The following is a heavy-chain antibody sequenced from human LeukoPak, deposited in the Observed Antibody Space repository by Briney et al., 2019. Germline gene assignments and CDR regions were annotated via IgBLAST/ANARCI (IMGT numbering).Heavy chain of an antibody. CDR1: GYTFTGYY. J-gene: IGHJ6*03. CDR2: INPNSGGT. D-gene: IGHD2-15*01. V-gene: IGHV1-2*02. CDR3: ARDPDFVVVAAKEADYYMDV. Sequence: GASVKVSCKASGYTFTGYYMHWVRQAPGQGLEWMGWINPNSGGTNYAQKFQGRVTMTRDTSISTAYMELSRLRSDDTAVYYCARDPDFVVVAAKEADYYMDVWGKGTTVTVSS.